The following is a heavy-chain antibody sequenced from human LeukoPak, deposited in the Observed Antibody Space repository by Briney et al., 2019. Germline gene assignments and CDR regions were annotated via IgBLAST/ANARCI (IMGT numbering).Heavy chain of an antibody. CDR3: ARTAAAVTFDY. V-gene: IGHV4-59*08. Sequence: SETLSLTCTGSGGSLSSYYWGWIRQPPGKGLEWIGYIYYSGSTNYNPSLKSRVTISVDTSKNQFSLKLSSVTAADTAVYYCARTAAAVTFDYWGQGTVVTVSS. J-gene: IGHJ4*02. CDR1: GGSLSSYY. CDR2: IYYSGST. D-gene: IGHD6-13*01.